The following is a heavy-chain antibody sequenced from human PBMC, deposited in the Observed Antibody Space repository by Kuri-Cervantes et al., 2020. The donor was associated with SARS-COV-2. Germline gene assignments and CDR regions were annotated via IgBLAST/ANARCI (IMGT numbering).Heavy chain of an antibody. V-gene: IGHV3-30*02. J-gene: IGHJ3*02. CDR3: GRAHTFLEWSSDAFDI. CDR2: IRYDGSNK. D-gene: IGHD3-3*01. CDR1: GFTFSSYA. Sequence: GGSLRLSCAASGFTFSSYAMSWVRQAPGKGLEWVAFIRYDGSNKYYADSVKGRFTISRDNSKNTLYLQMNSLRAEDRALYYCGRAHTFLEWSSDAFDIWGQGTMVTVSS.